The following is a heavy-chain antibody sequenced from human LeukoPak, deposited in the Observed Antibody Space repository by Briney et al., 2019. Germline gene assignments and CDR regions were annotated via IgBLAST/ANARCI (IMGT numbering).Heavy chain of an antibody. Sequence: GGSLRLSCEASAFIFSGHWLNWVRQAPGKGLEWVLAISGSGGSTYYADSVKGRFTISRDNSKNTLYLQMNSLRAEDTAVYYCAKAPDIVVVPAAISWGQGTLVTVSS. V-gene: IGHV3-23*01. CDR3: AKAPDIVVVPAAIS. CDR2: ISGSGGST. CDR1: AFIFSGHW. J-gene: IGHJ5*02. D-gene: IGHD2-2*01.